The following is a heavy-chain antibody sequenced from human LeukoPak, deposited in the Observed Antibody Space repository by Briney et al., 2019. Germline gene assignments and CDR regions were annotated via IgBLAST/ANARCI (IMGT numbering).Heavy chain of an antibody. CDR2: ISGSGGST. J-gene: IGHJ5*02. CDR3: AKGSGSGWYGWFAP. CDR1: GFSFSSYA. Sequence: GGSLRLSCAASGFSFSSYAMSWVRQAPGKGLEWVSAISGSGGSTYYADSVKGRFTISRDNSKNTFFLQMNTLRAADTAVYYCAKGSGSGWYGWFAPWGQGTLVTVSS. V-gene: IGHV3-23*01. D-gene: IGHD6-19*01.